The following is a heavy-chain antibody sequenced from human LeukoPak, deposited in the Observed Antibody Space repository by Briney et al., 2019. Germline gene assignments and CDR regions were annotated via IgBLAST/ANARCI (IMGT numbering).Heavy chain of an antibody. CDR1: GYTFTGYY. CDR2: INPNSGGT. CDR3: ARDNIVLMVYAGFDP. J-gene: IGHJ5*02. V-gene: IGHV1-2*02. Sequence: ASAKVSCKASGYTFTGYYMHWVRQAPGQGLEWMGWINPNSGGTNYAQKFQGRVTMTRDTSISTAYMELSRLRSDDTAVYYCARDNIVLMVYAGFDPWGQGTLVTVSS. D-gene: IGHD2-8*01.